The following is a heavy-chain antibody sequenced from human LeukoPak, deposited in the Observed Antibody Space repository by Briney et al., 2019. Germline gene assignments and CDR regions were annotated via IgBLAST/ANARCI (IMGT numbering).Heavy chain of an antibody. V-gene: IGHV4-34*01. CDR1: GGSLSGDY. CDR2: INHSGSI. CDR3: ATGDVAARLGH. D-gene: IGHD6-6*01. J-gene: IGHJ5*02. Sequence: ASETLSLTCAVYGGSLSGDYLSWLRQPPGKGLEWIGEINHSGSISYNPSLKSRVTISVDTSKNQFSLKVTSVTAADTGVYCCATGDVAARLGHWGQGTLVTVPS.